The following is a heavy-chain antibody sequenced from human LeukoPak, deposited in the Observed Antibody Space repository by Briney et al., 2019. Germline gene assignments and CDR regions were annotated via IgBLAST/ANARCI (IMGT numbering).Heavy chain of an antibody. Sequence: SRTLSLTCAISGDSVSSNSAAWNWIRQSPSRGLEWLGRTYYRSKWYNDYAVSVKSRITINPDTSKNQFSLQLNSVTPEDTAVYYCARDLAEMATTLWSNWFDPWGQGTLVTVSS. CDR3: ARDLAEMATTLWSNWFDP. CDR1: GDSVSSNSAA. D-gene: IGHD5-24*01. J-gene: IGHJ5*02. CDR2: TYYRSKWYN. V-gene: IGHV6-1*01.